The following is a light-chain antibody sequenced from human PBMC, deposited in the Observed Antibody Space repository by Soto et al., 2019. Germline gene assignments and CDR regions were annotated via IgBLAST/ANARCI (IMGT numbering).Light chain of an antibody. V-gene: IGLV2-11*01. CDR3: CSYANTFDFV. CDR2: DVT. Sequence: QSALTQPRSVSGSLGQSVTISCTGTSSDVGGYNYVSWYQHNPGKAPKLLIYDVTKRPSGVPDRFSGSKSGNTASLTISGLQGDDEVDYYCCSYANTFDFVFGTGTKVTVL. CDR1: SSDVGGYNY. J-gene: IGLJ1*01.